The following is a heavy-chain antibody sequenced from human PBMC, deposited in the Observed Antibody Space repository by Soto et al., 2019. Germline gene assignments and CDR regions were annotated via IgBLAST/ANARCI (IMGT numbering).Heavy chain of an antibody. CDR2: VSHDGRNT. J-gene: IGHJ4*02. CDR3: AKGGRQWLVTSDFNY. V-gene: IGHV3-30*18. D-gene: IGHD6-19*01. CDR1: GFTFSDYA. Sequence: VQLVESGGGVVQPGRSLRLSCAASGFTFSDYAMQWVRQAPGKGLEWVAVVSHDGRNTHYADSVKGRFTISRDSSKNTVSLEMTSLIAEDTAVYYCAKGGRQWLVTSDFNYWGQGALVTVSS.